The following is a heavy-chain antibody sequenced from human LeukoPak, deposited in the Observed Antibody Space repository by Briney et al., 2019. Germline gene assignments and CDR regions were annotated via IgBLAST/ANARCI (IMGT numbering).Heavy chain of an antibody. CDR3: ARDWFHAIDY. V-gene: IGHV3-30*02. J-gene: IGHJ4*02. Sequence: GGSLSLSCAASGFTFNSYGMHWVRQAPGKGLEWLAFISYDGSNTYYADSVKGRFTVSRDNAKNTLYLQMNSLRDEDTAVYYCARDWFHAIDYWGQGTLVTVSS. CDR1: GFTFNSYG. CDR2: ISYDGSNT. D-gene: IGHD2/OR15-2a*01.